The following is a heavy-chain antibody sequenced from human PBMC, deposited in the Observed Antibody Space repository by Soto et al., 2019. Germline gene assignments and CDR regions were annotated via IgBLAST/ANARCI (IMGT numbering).Heavy chain of an antibody. CDR2: MKSKSEGETT. D-gene: IGHD3-22*01. J-gene: IGHJ4*02. CDR1: GFTFNNAW. Sequence: GGSLRLSCAASGFTFNNAWMGWVRQAPGQXLEWVGHMKSKSEGETTDYAAPVKGRFTISRDDSKNTVYLQMNSLTTEDTAVYYCTAQFYFDASGYPFDLWGQGTLVTVSS. V-gene: IGHV3-15*01. CDR3: TAQFYFDASGYPFDL.